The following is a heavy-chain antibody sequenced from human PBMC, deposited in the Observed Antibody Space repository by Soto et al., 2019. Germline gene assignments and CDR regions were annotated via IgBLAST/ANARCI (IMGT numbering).Heavy chain of an antibody. CDR2: INHSGST. CDR1: GGSFSGYY. V-gene: IGHV4-34*01. Sequence: SETLSLTCAVYGGSFSGYYWSWIRQPPGKGLEWIGEINHSGSTNYNPSLKSRVTISVDTSKNQFSLKLSSVTAADTAVYYCARCGPRPFDYWGQGTLVTVSS. CDR3: ARCGPRPFDY. J-gene: IGHJ4*02. D-gene: IGHD6-25*01.